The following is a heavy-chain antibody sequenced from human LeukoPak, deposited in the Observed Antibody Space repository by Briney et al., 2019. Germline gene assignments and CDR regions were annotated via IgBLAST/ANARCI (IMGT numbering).Heavy chain of an antibody. CDR1: GGSIRSSYYY. V-gene: IGHV4-39*07. CDR2: IYDSGST. D-gene: IGHD2-15*01. J-gene: IGHJ4*02. CDR3: ARGPSRYCSGGSCKRLDY. Sequence: SETLSLTCTVSGGSIRSSYYYWGWIRQPPGKGLEWIGSIYDSGSTNYNPSLKSRVTISVDTSKNQFSLKLSSVTAADTAVYYCARGPSRYCSGGSCKRLDYWGQGTLVTVSS.